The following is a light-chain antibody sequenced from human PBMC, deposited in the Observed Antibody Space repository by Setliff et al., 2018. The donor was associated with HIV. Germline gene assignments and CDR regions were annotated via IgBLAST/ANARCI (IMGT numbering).Light chain of an antibody. V-gene: IGLV2-14*03. CDR1: SSDVGGYNY. CDR3: SSYTSSIPLYV. Sequence: QSALTQPASVSGSPGQSITISCTGTSSDVGGYNYVSWYQQHPGKAPKLMISDVSNRPSGVSNRFSGSRSANTASLTISGLQAEDEADYYCSSYTSSIPLYVFGTGTKVTV. CDR2: DVS. J-gene: IGLJ1*01.